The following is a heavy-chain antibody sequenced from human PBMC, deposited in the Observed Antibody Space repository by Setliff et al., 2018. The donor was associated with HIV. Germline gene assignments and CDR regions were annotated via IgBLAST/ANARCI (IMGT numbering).Heavy chain of an antibody. CDR2: INYRGNT. CDR1: GASIGRRSDC. CDR3: ARHIFGRSKIAAAAIQIFDY. Sequence: SETLSLTCTVSGASIGRRSDCWGWIRQPPGKGLEWIGSINYRGNTYYNPSLKSRVTISVDTSKNQFSLKLSSVTAADTAVYYCARHIFGRSKIAAAAIQIFDYWGQGTLVTVSS. J-gene: IGHJ4*02. D-gene: IGHD6-13*01. V-gene: IGHV4-39*01.